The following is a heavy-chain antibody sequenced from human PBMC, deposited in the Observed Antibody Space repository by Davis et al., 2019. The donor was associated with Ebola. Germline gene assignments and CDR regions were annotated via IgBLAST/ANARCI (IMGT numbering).Heavy chain of an antibody. CDR3: TRVTGYNKPIEY. Sequence: GGSLRLSCAASGVTLGNNYMNWVRQAPGKGLEWVSVIYTGGYTSYADSVKGRFTISRDNDKNTLYLQMNSLGAEDTGIYYCTRVTGYNKPIEYWGQGTLVTVSS. V-gene: IGHV3-66*01. CDR1: GVTLGNNY. CDR2: IYTGGYT. D-gene: IGHD5-24*01. J-gene: IGHJ4*02.